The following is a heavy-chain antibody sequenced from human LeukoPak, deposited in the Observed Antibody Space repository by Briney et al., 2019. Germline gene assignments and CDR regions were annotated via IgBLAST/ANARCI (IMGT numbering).Heavy chain of an antibody. V-gene: IGHV3-33*05. Sequence: PGGSLRLSCAASGFTFSSYGMHWVRQAPGKGLEWVAVISYDGSNKYYADSVKGRFTISRDNAKNSLYLQMNSLRVEDTAVYYCARGRRTDPRDMDVWGKGTTVTVSS. CDR1: GFTFSSYG. D-gene: IGHD4-17*01. CDR2: ISYDGSNK. J-gene: IGHJ6*03. CDR3: ARGRRTDPRDMDV.